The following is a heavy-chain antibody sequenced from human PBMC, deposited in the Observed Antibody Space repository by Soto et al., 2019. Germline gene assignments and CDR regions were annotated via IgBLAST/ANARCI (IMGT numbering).Heavy chain of an antibody. J-gene: IGHJ4*02. CDR3: AKGGWHNDY. V-gene: IGHV3-23*01. Sequence: PGGSLRLSCAASGFTFSNYRMTWVRQAPGKGLKWVSVISGSGGSTDYADSVKGRFTISRDNSRNTLYLQMNSLRAEDTAFYYCAKGGWHNDYCGQATLVTVSS. CDR1: GFTFSNYR. D-gene: IGHD6-19*01. CDR2: ISGSGGST.